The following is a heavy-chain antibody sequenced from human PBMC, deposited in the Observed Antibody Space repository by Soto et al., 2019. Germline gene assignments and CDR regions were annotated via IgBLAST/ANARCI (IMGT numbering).Heavy chain of an antibody. CDR2: IIPIFGTA. D-gene: IGHD3-22*01. CDR1: GGTFSSYA. J-gene: IGHJ4*02. Sequence: SVKVSCKASGGTFSSYAISWVRQAPGQGLEWMGGIIPIFGTANYAQKFQGRVTITADESTSTAYMELSSLRSEDTAVYYCARVRAYYYDSSGYYYGFDYWGQGTLVTVLL. V-gene: IGHV1-69*13. CDR3: ARVRAYYYDSSGYYYGFDY.